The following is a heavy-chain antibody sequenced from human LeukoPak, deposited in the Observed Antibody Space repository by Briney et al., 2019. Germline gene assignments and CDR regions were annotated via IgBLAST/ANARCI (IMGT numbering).Heavy chain of an antibody. CDR3: ARYCSSTSCSAFFDP. CDR2: MNTNNGGT. CDR1: GYTFTVYY. J-gene: IGHJ5*02. Sequence: ASVKVSCKASGYTFTVYYMHWVRQAPGQGLERMGWMNTNNGGTNYAQKFQGRVTMTRETSISTAYMELSRLRSDDTAVYYCARYCSSTSCSAFFDPWGQGTLVTVSS. D-gene: IGHD2-2*01. V-gene: IGHV1-2*02.